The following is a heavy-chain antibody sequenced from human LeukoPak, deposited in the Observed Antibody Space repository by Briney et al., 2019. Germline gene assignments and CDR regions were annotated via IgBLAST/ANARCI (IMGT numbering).Heavy chain of an antibody. CDR3: ARLAAAGTGWFDP. Sequence: PPETLSLTCTVSGGSISSYYWSWIRQPPGKGLEWIGYIYYSGSTNYNPSLKSRVTISVDTSKNQFSLKLSSVTAADTAVYYCARLAAAGTGWFDPWGQGTLVTVSS. D-gene: IGHD6-13*01. J-gene: IGHJ5*02. CDR1: GGSISSYY. CDR2: IYYSGST. V-gene: IGHV4-59*08.